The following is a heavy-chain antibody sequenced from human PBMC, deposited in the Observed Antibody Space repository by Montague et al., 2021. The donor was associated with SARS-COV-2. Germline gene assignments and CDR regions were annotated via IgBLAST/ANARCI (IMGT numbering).Heavy chain of an antibody. D-gene: IGHD2-8*01. V-gene: IGHV4-31*03. CDR1: GGSISSGGYY. CDR3: ARAASDIVLMVYAIRAFDI. Sequence: TLSLTRTLSGGSISSGGYYWSWIRQHPGKGLEWIGYIYYSGSTYYXPSLKSRVTISVDTSKNQFSLKLSSVTAADTAVYYCARAASDIVLMVYAIRAFDIWGQGTMVTVSS. CDR2: IYYSGST. J-gene: IGHJ3*02.